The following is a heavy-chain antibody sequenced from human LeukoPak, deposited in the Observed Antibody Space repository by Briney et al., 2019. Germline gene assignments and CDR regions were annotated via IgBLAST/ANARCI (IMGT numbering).Heavy chain of an antibody. CDR2: IYASGST. J-gene: IGHJ4*02. D-gene: IGHD2/OR15-2a*01. Sequence: SETLSLTCSVSGGSISSYYWNWLRQPAGRGLEWIGRIYASGSTNYNPSLKSRVTISMDKSKNHFSLNLKSVTAADTAFYYCARDFYGDDGHHPFDYWGQGIQVTVSS. CDR1: GGSISSYY. V-gene: IGHV4-4*07. CDR3: ARDFYGDDGHHPFDY.